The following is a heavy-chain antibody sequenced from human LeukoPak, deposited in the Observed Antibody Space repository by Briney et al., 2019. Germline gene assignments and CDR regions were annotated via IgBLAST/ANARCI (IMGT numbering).Heavy chain of an antibody. CDR3: AKGEGSSGYRTYDY. V-gene: IGHV3-23*01. CDR2: ISGSGGST. CDR1: GFTFASYG. D-gene: IGHD3-22*01. J-gene: IGHJ4*02. Sequence: GGSLRLSCAASGFTFASYGMSGFRRAPGKGWNGSPAISGSGGSTYYADSVKGRFTISRDNSKNTLYLQMNSLRAEDTAVYYCAKGEGSSGYRTYDYWGQGTLVTVSS.